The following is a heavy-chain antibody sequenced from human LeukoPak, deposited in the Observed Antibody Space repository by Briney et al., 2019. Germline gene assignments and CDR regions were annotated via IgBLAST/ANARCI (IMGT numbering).Heavy chain of an antibody. D-gene: IGHD6-19*01. J-gene: IGHJ4*02. V-gene: IGHV1-8*01. Sequence: ASVKVSCKASGYTFTSYDINWVRQATGQGLEWMGWMNPNSGNTGYAQKFQGRVTITADESTSTAYMELSSLRSEDTAVYYCARDDGYSSGGINYWGQGTLVTVSS. CDR3: ARDDGYSSGGINY. CDR2: MNPNSGNT. CDR1: GYTFTSYD.